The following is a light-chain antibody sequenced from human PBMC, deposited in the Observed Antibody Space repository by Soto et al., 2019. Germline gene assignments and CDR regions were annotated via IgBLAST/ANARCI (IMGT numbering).Light chain of an antibody. CDR2: DAS. CDR3: QNYDSSPWT. V-gene: IGKV1-27*01. CDR1: QNINNY. J-gene: IGKJ1*01. Sequence: DIQMTQSPSSLSASVGDRDTITCQASQNINNYLNWYQQKPGRAPKLLIYDASNLEAGVPSRFSGSGSGTDFTLTISSLQPEDVATYYCQNYDSSPWTFGQGTKVDIK.